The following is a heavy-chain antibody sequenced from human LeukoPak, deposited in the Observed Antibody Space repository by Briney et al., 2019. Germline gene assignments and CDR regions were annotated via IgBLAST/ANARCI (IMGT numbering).Heavy chain of an antibody. CDR3: ATGIPNDILSREPFDS. V-gene: IGHV1-24*01. CDR1: GYTLTELS. Sequence: GASVKVSCKVSGYTLTELSMHWVRQAPGKGLEWMGGFDPEDGETIYAQKFQGRVTMTEDTSTDTAYMELSSLRSEDTAVYYCATGIPNDILSREPFDSWGQGTMVTVSS. D-gene: IGHD3-9*01. J-gene: IGHJ3*02. CDR2: FDPEDGET.